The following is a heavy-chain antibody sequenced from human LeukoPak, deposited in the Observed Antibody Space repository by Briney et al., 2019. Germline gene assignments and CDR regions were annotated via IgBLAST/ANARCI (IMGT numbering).Heavy chain of an antibody. CDR3: AREMGVVTAHGIDV. Sequence: SETLSLTCIVSGGSISSISSNNYHWGWIRRPPGKGLEWIGSIYYSGSTYYNPSLKSRVTISVDTSKNQFSLKLSSVTAADTALYYCAREMGVVTAHGIDVWGQGTTVTVSS. V-gene: IGHV4-39*02. CDR2: IYYSGST. D-gene: IGHD4-23*01. CDR1: GGSISSISSNNYH. J-gene: IGHJ6*02.